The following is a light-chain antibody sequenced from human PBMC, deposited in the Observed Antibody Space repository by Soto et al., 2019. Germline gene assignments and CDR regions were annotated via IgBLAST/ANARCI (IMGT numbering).Light chain of an antibody. CDR2: DAS. Sequence: EIVMTQSPATLSVSPGERATLSCRASQSVSSYLAWYQQKPGQAPRLLIYDASNRATGIPARFSGSGSGTEFTLTISSLQSEDFEIYYCQQSDTFGQGTRLEIK. V-gene: IGKV3D-15*01. J-gene: IGKJ5*01. CDR3: QQSDT. CDR1: QSVSSY.